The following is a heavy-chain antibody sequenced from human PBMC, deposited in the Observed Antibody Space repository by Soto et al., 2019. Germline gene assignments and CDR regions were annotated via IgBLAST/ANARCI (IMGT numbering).Heavy chain of an antibody. CDR3: ARDPRGWYGVGYFDY. J-gene: IGHJ4*02. CDR1: GFTFSSYG. V-gene: IGHV3-33*01. Sequence: QVQLVESGGGVVQPGRSLRLSCAASGFTFSSYGMHWVRQAPGKGLEWVAVIWYDGRNKYYADSVKGRFTISRDNSKNTLYLQMNSLRAEDTAVYYCARDPRGWYGVGYFDYWGQGTLVTVSS. CDR2: IWYDGRNK. D-gene: IGHD6-19*01.